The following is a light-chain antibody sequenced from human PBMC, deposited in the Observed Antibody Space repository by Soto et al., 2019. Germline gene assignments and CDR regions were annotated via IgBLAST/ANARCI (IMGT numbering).Light chain of an antibody. CDR1: QSVARNL. V-gene: IGKV3-20*01. CDR3: HQYASSPLT. Sequence: EIVLTQSPGTLSLSPGERATLSCRASQSVARNLLAWFQQRPGQPPRLLIYDAIGRSTVIPDRFSGSGSATDFTLTINRLEPEYFAVYYCHQYASSPLTFGQGTKLEIK. J-gene: IGKJ2*01. CDR2: DAI.